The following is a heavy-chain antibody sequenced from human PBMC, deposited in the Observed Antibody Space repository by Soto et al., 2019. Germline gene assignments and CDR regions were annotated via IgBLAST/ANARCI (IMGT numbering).Heavy chain of an antibody. CDR1: GFTFSTYG. V-gene: IGHV3-30*18. Sequence: PGGSLRLSCAASGFTFSTYGMHWVRQAPGKGLEWVAVISYDGSNKYYGDSVKGRFTISRDNSKNTLYLQANSLRAEDTAVYYCAKGQHCSTTSCYFYYYGMDVWGQGTTVTVSS. CDR3: AKGQHCSTTSCYFYYYGMDV. CDR2: ISYDGSNK. D-gene: IGHD2-2*01. J-gene: IGHJ6*02.